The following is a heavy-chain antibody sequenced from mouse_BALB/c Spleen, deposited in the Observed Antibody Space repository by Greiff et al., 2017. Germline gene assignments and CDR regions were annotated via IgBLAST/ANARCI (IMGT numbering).Heavy chain of an antibody. CDR2: IWSGGST. CDR3: ASYGNYSYFDV. Sequence: QVQLKQSGPGLVQPSQSLSITCTVSGFSLTSYGVHWVRQSPGKGLEWLGVIWSGGSTDYNAAFISRLSISKDNSKSQVFFKMNSLQADDTAIYYCASYGNYSYFDVWGAGTTVTVSS. D-gene: IGHD2-1*01. J-gene: IGHJ1*01. CDR1: GFSLTSYG. V-gene: IGHV2-4-1*01.